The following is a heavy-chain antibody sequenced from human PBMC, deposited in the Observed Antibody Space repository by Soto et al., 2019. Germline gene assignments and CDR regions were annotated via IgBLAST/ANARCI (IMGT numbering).Heavy chain of an antibody. Sequence: SETLSLTCSVSDYSINSDKYSWGWSRQPPGKGLEWIGSIYYRGNAYYNPSLQTRVTISLDRSKSQFSLKLNSVTAADSAVYFCARLEGLATISYYFDFWGPGALVTVSS. V-gene: IGHV4-39*01. CDR1: DYSINSDKYS. J-gene: IGHJ4*02. CDR3: ARLEGLATISYYFDF. D-gene: IGHD3-9*01. CDR2: IYYRGNA.